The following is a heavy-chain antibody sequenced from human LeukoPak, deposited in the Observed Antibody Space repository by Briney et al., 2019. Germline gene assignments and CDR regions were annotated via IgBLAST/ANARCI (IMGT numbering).Heavy chain of an antibody. CDR1: GFTFKSYG. CDR2: IWYDGSNK. J-gene: IGHJ4*02. D-gene: IGHD6-13*01. V-gene: IGHV3-33*01. Sequence: GGSLRLSCVASGFTFKSYGMHWVRQAPGKGLERVAIIWYDGSNKYYADFVKGRFTTSRDNSKNTLYLQMNSLRADDTAVYYCARVSGYSGTWYVDYWGQGTLVTVSS. CDR3: ARVSGYSGTWYVDY.